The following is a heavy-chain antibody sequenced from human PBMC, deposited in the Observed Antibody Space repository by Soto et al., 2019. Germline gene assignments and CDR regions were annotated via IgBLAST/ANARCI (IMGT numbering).Heavy chain of an antibody. V-gene: IGHV1-18*01. D-gene: IGHD1-26*01. CDR3: ARDGRKELWGEGRNAMDV. Sequence: QIQLVQSGPELRKPGASVKVSCKASAYAFTTYGISWVRQAPGQGLEWMGWISGYNSQTNYAQKFRGRVTFSTDTSTSPAYMELGSLRSDDSAMYFWARDGRKELWGEGRNAMDVWGQGTTVTVSS. J-gene: IGHJ6*02. CDR1: AYAFTTYG. CDR2: ISGYNSQT.